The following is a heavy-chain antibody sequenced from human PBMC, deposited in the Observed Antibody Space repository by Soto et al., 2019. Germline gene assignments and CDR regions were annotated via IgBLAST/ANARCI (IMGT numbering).Heavy chain of an antibody. V-gene: IGHV4-39*07. J-gene: IGHJ6*02. CDR3: ARDLAARPVYSYYGMDV. CDR2: IYYSGST. Sequence: SETLSLTCTVSGGSISSSSYYWGWIRQPPGKGLEWIGSIYYSGSTYYNPSLKSRVTISVDTSKNQFSLKLSSVTAADTAVYYCARDLAARPVYSYYGMDVWGQGTTVTVSS. CDR1: GGSISSSSYY. D-gene: IGHD6-6*01.